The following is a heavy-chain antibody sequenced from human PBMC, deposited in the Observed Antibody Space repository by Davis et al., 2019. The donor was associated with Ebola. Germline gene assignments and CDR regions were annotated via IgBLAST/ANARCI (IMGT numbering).Heavy chain of an antibody. CDR2: IRSKANSYAT. J-gene: IGHJ4*02. CDR3: AKDSADY. V-gene: IGHV3-73*01. CDR1: GFTFSGSA. Sequence: GESLKISCAASGFTFSGSAMHWVRQASGKGLEWVGRIRSKANSYATAYAASVKGRFTISRDDSKNTLYLQMNSLRAEDTAVYYCAKDSADYWGQGTLVTVSS. D-gene: IGHD1-26*01.